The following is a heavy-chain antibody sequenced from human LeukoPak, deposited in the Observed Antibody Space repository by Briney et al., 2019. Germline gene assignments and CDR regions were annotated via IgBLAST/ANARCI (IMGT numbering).Heavy chain of an antibody. CDR3: ARDKAVGSSGWRDY. CDR2: ISHRGIS. J-gene: IGHJ4*02. CDR1: GGSFNGNY. V-gene: IGHV4-34*01. D-gene: IGHD6-19*01. Sequence: EPSETLSLTCAVYGGSFNGNYWSWIRQPPGKGLEWIGEISHRGISNYNPPLKSRVTMSIDMSKNHFSLKLSSVTAADTAVYYCARDKAVGSSGWRDYWGQGTLVTVSS.